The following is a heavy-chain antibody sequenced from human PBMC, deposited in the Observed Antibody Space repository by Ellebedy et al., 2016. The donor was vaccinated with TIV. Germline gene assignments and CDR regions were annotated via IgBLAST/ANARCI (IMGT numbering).Heavy chain of an antibody. D-gene: IGHD4-17*01. CDR1: GFSFRSYW. Sequence: GGSLRLSCAASGFSFRSYWMSWVRQAPGKGLEWVASIRQDGNEKDYVDSVKGRFTISRDNAKNSVYLQMNSLRGEDTAVYYCATDGSYGDYRSPTHAFVMWGQGTLVTVSS. CDR2: IRQDGNEK. V-gene: IGHV3-7*01. J-gene: IGHJ3*02. CDR3: ATDGSYGDYRSPTHAFVM.